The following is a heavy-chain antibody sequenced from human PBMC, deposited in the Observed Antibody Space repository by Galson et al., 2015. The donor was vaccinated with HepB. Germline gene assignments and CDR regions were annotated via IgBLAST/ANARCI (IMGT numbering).Heavy chain of an antibody. CDR3: ARQSRDGNPPSDY. Sequence: SVKGSSKASGYTFTSYAMHWVRQAPGQRREWMGWINAGNGYTKYSEKFQCRVTITRDTSASTAYMELSSLKASDTAVYYCARQSRDGNPPSDYWGQGTLVTVSS. V-gene: IGHV1-3*01. J-gene: IGHJ4*02. CDR2: INAGNGYT. D-gene: IGHD4-23*01. CDR1: GYTFTSYA.